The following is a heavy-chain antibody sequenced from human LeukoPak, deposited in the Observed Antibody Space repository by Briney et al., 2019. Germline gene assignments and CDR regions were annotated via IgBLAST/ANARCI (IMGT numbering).Heavy chain of an antibody. CDR2: INSDGSST. CDR1: GFTFSSYW. D-gene: IGHD6-6*01. V-gene: IGHV3-74*01. Sequence: GGSLRLFCAASGFTFSSYWMHWVRQAPGKGLVWVSRINSDGSSTSYADSVKGRFTISRDNAKNTLYLQMNSLRADDTAVYYCARDHQVSYFDYWGQGTLVTVSS. J-gene: IGHJ4*02. CDR3: ARDHQVSYFDY.